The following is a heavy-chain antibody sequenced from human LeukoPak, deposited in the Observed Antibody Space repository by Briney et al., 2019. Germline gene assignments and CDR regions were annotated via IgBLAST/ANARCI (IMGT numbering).Heavy chain of an antibody. V-gene: IGHV4-39*01. CDR1: GGSISSSSYY. CDR2: IYYSGST. D-gene: IGHD3-22*01. Sequence: SETLSLTCTVSGGSISSSSYYWGWIRQPPGKGLEWVGNIYYSGSTYYNPSLKSRVTMSIDTSKNQFSLKLGSVTAADTAVYYCGRRDYYDSSGYYYYWGQGTLVTVSS. J-gene: IGHJ4*02. CDR3: GRRDYYDSSGYYYY.